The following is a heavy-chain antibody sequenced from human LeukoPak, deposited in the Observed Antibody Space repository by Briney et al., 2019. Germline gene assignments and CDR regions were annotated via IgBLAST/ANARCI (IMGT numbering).Heavy chain of an antibody. CDR2: ISAYNGNT. Sequence: GASVKVSCKASGYTFTSYGISWVRQAPGQGLEWMGWISAYNGNTNYAQKLQGRVTMTTDTSTSTAYLELRSLRSDDTAVYYCARDLYSGSYGGDAFAIWGQGTMVTVSS. J-gene: IGHJ3*02. CDR1: GYTFTSYG. CDR3: ARDLYSGSYGGDAFAI. V-gene: IGHV1-18*01. D-gene: IGHD1-26*01.